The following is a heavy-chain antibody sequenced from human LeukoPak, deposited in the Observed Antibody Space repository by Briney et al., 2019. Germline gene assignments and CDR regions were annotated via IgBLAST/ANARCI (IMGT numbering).Heavy chain of an antibody. D-gene: IGHD3-9*01. CDR1: GFTFSGYG. J-gene: IGHJ6*03. CDR2: IGGRGGSA. V-gene: IGHV3-23*01. Sequence: GGTLRLSCAASGFTFSGYGMSWVRQAPGKGLEWVSSIGGRGGSAYYADSVKGRFTISRDNSKNTLYLRMNSLRAEDTAVYYCAKQGRDWLRDYYYYMDVWGKGTTVTISS. CDR3: AKQGRDWLRDYYYYMDV.